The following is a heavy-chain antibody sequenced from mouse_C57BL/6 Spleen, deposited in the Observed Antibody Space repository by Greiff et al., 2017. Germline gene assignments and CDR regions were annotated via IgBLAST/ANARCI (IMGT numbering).Heavy chain of an antibody. D-gene: IGHD2-5*01. CDR3: ARKKGDYSNYEAMDY. CDR2: IYPRSGNT. CDR1: GYTFTSYG. Sequence: VQLQQSGAELARPGASVKLSCKASGYTFTSYGISWVKQRTGQGLEWIGEIYPRSGNTYYNEKFKGKATLTAAKSSSTAYMELRSLTSEDSAVYFGARKKGDYSNYEAMDYWGQGTSVTVSS. J-gene: IGHJ4*01. V-gene: IGHV1-81*01.